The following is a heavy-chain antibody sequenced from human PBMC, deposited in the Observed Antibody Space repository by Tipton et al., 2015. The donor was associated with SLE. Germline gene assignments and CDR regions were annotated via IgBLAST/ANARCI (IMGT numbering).Heavy chain of an antibody. Sequence: TLSLTCTVSGGSISRYYWSWIRQPPGKGLEWIGYIFYSGSTHYNPSLKSRVTISLDTSNNHFSPKLRSVTAADTAVYYCARVGSGDRPYAFDIWGQGTMVTVSS. CDR2: IFYSGST. CDR3: ARVGSGDRPYAFDI. CDR1: GGSISRYY. J-gene: IGHJ3*02. D-gene: IGHD7-27*01. V-gene: IGHV4-59*01.